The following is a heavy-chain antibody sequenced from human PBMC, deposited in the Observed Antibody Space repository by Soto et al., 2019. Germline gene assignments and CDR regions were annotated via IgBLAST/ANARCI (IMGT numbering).Heavy chain of an antibody. Sequence: SDTLSLTFTVSGDSISSTSYYWAWIRQPSGKVLELIGTIFYNGINYYDQSFKSRVTISVDTSKNQFSLKLSSLTAADTGVYYCARHSLIREIEXGGQGT. D-gene: IGHD3-16*01. V-gene: IGHV4-39*01. CDR1: GDSISSTSYY. CDR2: IFYNGIN. J-gene: IGHJ4*02. CDR3: ARHSLIREIEX.